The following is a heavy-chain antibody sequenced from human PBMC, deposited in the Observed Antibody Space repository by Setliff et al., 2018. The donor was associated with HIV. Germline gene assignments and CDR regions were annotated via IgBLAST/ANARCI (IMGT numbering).Heavy chain of an antibody. Sequence: GASVKVSCKASGGTFSSYTISWVRQAPGQGLEWMGGMVPIFGTTKSAQKFQGRVTITADESTSTAYMELNGLRSEDTAVYYCARGVGYCAGDCYSTYYYDYMDVWGKGTTVTVSS. D-gene: IGHD2-21*02. J-gene: IGHJ6*03. V-gene: IGHV1-69*13. CDR3: ARGVGYCAGDCYSTYYYDYMDV. CDR1: GGTFSSYT. CDR2: MVPIFGTT.